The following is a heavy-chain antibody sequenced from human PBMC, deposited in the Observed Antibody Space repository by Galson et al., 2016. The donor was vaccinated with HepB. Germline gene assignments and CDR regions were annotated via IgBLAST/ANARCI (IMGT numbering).Heavy chain of an antibody. J-gene: IGHJ4*02. CDR2: INAVNGNT. Sequence: SVKVSCKASGYTFTSYTMHWVRQAPGQSLEWMGWINAVNGNTKYSQKFQGGVTITWDTSASTAYMELSSLRSEDTAVYYCSRSKGPRFGYSFGYDYWGQGTLVTVSS. V-gene: IGHV1-3*01. CDR3: SRSKGPRFGYSFGYDY. CDR1: GYTFTSYT. D-gene: IGHD5-18*01.